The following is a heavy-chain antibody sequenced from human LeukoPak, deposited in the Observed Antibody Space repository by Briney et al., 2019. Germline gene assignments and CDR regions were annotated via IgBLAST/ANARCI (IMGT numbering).Heavy chain of an antibody. V-gene: IGHV4-59*01. J-gene: IGHJ4*02. D-gene: IGHD3-16*02. CDR2: IYYSGST. Sequence: KPSETLSLTCTVSGGSISSYYWSWIRQPPGKGLEWIGYIYYSGSTNYNPSLKSRVTISVDTSKNQFSLKLSSVTAADTAVYYCARDMITFGGVIPTYYFDYWGQGTLVTVSS. CDR1: GGSISSYY. CDR3: ARDMITFGGVIPTYYFDY.